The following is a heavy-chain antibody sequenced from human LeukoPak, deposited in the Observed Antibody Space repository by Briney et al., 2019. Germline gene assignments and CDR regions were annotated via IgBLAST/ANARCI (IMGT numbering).Heavy chain of an antibody. V-gene: IGHV3-11*04. CDR3: ARERYSSSSSYFDY. Sequence: KPGGSLRLSCAASGFTFSDYYMSWIRQAPGKGLEWVSYISSSGSTIYYADSLKGRFTISRDNAKNSLYLQMNSLRAEDTAVYYCARERYSSSSSYFDYWGQGTLVTVSS. J-gene: IGHJ4*02. D-gene: IGHD6-6*01. CDR1: GFTFSDYY. CDR2: ISSSGSTI.